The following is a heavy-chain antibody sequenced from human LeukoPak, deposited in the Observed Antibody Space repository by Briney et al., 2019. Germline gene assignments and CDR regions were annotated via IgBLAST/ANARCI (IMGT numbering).Heavy chain of an antibody. Sequence: ASVKVSCKASGYTFTSYGISWVRQAPGQGLEWMGWISAYNGNTNYAQKLRGRVTMTTDTSTSTAYMELRSLRSDDTAVYYCARNSIAYYYDSSGYYPSGDYWGQGTLVTVSS. D-gene: IGHD3-22*01. CDR2: ISAYNGNT. V-gene: IGHV1-18*01. J-gene: IGHJ4*02. CDR1: GYTFTSYG. CDR3: ARNSIAYYYDSSGYYPSGDY.